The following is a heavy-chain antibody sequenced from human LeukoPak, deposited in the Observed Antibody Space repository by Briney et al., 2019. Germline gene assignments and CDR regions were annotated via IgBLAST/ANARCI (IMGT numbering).Heavy chain of an antibody. V-gene: IGHV3-23*01. J-gene: IGHJ3*02. CDR2: ISGSGGST. Sequence: GGSLRLSCAASGFTFSDYYMSWIRQAPGKGLEWVSAISGSGGSTYYADSVKGRFTISRDNSKNTLYLQMNSLRAEDMALYYCAKDSGSYGSGDAFDIWGQGTMVTVSS. D-gene: IGHD3-10*01. CDR1: GFTFSDYY. CDR3: AKDSGSYGSGDAFDI.